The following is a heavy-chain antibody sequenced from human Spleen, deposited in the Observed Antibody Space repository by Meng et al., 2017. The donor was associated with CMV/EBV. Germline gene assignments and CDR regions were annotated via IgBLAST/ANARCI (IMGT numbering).Heavy chain of an antibody. V-gene: IGHV4-59*01. CDR1: GGSISSYY. J-gene: IGHJ4*02. Sequence: QVQLQESGPGLVKPSETLSLTCTVSGGSISSYYWSWIRQPPGKGLEWIGYIYYSGSTNYNPSLKSRVTISVDTSKNQFSLKLSSVTAADTAVYYCARARRAVARHTRGYYFDYWGQGTLVTVSS. CDR3: ARARRAVARHTRGYYFDY. D-gene: IGHD6-19*01. CDR2: IYYSGST.